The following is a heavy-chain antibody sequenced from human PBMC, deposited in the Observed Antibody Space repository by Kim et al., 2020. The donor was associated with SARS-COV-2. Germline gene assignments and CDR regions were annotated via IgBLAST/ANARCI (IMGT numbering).Heavy chain of an antibody. Sequence: SETLSLTCTVSGGSIGSYYWTWIRQTPEKRLEWIAFISYRGSATYNPSLKSRVSMSINTSKNRFSLKLTSVPAADAAVYYCARHVGSGWPPGRFDPWGQGIVVIVSS. CDR1: GGSIGSYY. CDR2: ISYRGSA. J-gene: IGHJ5*02. V-gene: IGHV4-59*08. D-gene: IGHD6-19*01. CDR3: ARHVGSGWPPGRFDP.